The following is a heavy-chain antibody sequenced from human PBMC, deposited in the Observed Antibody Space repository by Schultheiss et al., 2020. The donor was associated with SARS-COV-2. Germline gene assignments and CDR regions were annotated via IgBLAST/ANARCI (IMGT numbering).Heavy chain of an antibody. J-gene: IGHJ4*02. CDR2: INHSGST. D-gene: IGHD3-16*01. CDR3: ARGGSGLD. CDR1: GGSISSSSYY. V-gene: IGHV4-39*07. Sequence: SETLSLTCTVSGGSISSSSYYWGWIRQPPGKGLEWIGEINHSGSTNYNPSLKSRVTISVDKSKNQFSLKLSSVTAADTAVYYCARGGSGLDWGQGTLVTVSS.